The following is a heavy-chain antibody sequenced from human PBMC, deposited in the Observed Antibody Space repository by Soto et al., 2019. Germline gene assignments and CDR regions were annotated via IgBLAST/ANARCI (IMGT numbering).Heavy chain of an antibody. J-gene: IGHJ2*01. V-gene: IGHV3-13*01. CDR2: IGTAGDT. CDR1: GFTFSSYD. CDR3: ARECPQGGYFDL. Sequence: EVQLVESGGGLVQPGGSLRLSCAASGFTFSSYDMHWVRQATGKGLEWVSAIGTAGDTYYPGSVKGRFTISRENAKNSLYLQMNSLRAGDTAVYYCARECPQGGYFDLWGRGTLVTVSS.